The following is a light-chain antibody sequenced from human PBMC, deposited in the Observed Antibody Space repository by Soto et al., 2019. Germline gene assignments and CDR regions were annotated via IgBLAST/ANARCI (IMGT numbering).Light chain of an antibody. V-gene: IGLV2-14*03. CDR3: SSYTSGSTRVV. Sequence: QSALTQPASVSGSPGQSITISCTGTSSDVGGYNYVSWYQQHPGKAPKVMIYDVSKRPSGISNRFSGSKSGNTASLTISGLQVEDEADYYCSSYTSGSTRVVFGGGTKLTAL. CDR2: DVS. J-gene: IGLJ2*01. CDR1: SSDVGGYNY.